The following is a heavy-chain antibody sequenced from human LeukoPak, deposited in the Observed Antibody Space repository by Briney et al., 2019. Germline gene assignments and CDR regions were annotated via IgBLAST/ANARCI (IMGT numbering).Heavy chain of an antibody. J-gene: IGHJ4*02. V-gene: IGHV3-21*01. D-gene: IGHD3-22*01. CDR2: ISSSTIYT. Sequence: PGGSLRLSCAASGFTFNSFSMNWVRQAPGKGLEWVSSISSSTIYTYYADSVKGRFTISRDNAKNSLYLQMNSLRAEDTAVYYCARDRRPYYYDRQFDYWGQGTLVTVSS. CDR3: ARDRRPYYYDRQFDY. CDR1: GFTFNSFS.